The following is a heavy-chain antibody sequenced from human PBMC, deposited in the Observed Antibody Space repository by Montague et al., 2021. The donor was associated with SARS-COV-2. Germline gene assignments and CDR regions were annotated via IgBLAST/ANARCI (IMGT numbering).Heavy chain of an antibody. D-gene: IGHD5-24*01. CDR3: ARGDGYNPPTDIDN. CDR1: GFIFSNFA. Sequence: SLRLSCAASGFIFSNFAFHWVRQAPGKGLEWVAVISYDGSSKGYAESVRGRFTVSRDNSQKTLYVQLNSLRVEDTAIYYCARGDGYNPPTDIDNWGQGTLVTVSS. J-gene: IGHJ4*02. V-gene: IGHV3-30*04. CDR2: ISYDGSSK.